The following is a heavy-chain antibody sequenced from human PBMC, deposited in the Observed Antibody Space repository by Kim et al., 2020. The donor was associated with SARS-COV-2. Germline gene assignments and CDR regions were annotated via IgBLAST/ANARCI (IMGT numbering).Heavy chain of an antibody. CDR3: ARTDVLAVAVDY. Sequence: ASVKVSCKASGYTFTSYDINWVRQATGQGLEWMGWMNPNSGNTGYAQKFQGRVTMTRNTSISTAYMELSSLRSEDTAVYYCARTDVLAVAVDYWGQGTLVTVSS. CDR2: MNPNSGNT. V-gene: IGHV1-8*01. D-gene: IGHD6-19*01. J-gene: IGHJ4*02. CDR1: GYTFTSYD.